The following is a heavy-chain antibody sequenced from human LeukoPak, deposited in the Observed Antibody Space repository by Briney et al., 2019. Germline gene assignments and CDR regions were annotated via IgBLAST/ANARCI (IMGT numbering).Heavy chain of an antibody. J-gene: IGHJ6*02. Sequence: PGGSLRLSCAASGFTFSNYGMHWVRQAPGKGLEWVAVISYDESDNYYAASVKGRFTFFSDNSKNTLYLQMNILRPEATAVYYWAKGVVAANNAAYYGMDVWGQGTTVTVSS. CDR3: AKGVVAANNAAYYGMDV. V-gene: IGHV3-30*18. CDR2: ISYDESDN. CDR1: GFTFSNYG. D-gene: IGHD2-15*01.